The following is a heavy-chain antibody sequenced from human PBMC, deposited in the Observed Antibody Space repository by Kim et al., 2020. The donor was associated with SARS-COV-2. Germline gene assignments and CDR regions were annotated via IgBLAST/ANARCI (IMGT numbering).Heavy chain of an antibody. J-gene: IGHJ6*02. V-gene: IGHV3-30*18. CDR1: GFTFSSYG. Sequence: GGSLRLSCAASGFTFSSYGMHWVRQAPGKGLEWVAVISYDGSNKYYADSVKGRFTISRDNSKNTLYLQMNSLRAEDTAVYYCAKDLRNLYYYDSSGRGANYYGMDVWGQGTTVTVSS. CDR2: ISYDGSNK. CDR3: AKDLRNLYYYDSSGRGANYYGMDV. D-gene: IGHD3-22*01.